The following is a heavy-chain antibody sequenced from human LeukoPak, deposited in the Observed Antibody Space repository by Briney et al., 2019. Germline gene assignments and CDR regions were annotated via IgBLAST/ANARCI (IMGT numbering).Heavy chain of an antibody. CDR2: ISWNSGSI. V-gene: IGHV3-9*01. CDR1: GFTFDDYA. D-gene: IGHD6-13*01. J-gene: IGHJ1*01. CDR3: AKDMYSSSWYEDWYFQH. Sequence: GRSLRLSCAASGFTFDDYAMHWVRQAPGKGLEWVSGISWNSGSIGHADSVKGRFTISRDNAKNSLYLQMNSLRAEDTALYYCAKDMYSSSWYEDWYFQHWGQGTLVTVSS.